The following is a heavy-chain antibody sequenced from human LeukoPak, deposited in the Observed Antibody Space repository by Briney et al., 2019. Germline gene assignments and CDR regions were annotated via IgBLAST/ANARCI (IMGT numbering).Heavy chain of an antibody. D-gene: IGHD1-1*01. CDR3: ARGFDGRYYYYYYYMDV. V-gene: IGHV4-34*01. CDR2: INHSGST. J-gene: IGHJ6*03. Sequence: SETLSLTCAVSGGSFSGYYWSWIRQPPGKGLEWIGEINHSGSTNYNPSLKSRVTISVDTSKNQFSLKLSSVTAADTAVYYCARGFDGRYYYYYYYMDVWGKGTTVTVSS. CDR1: GGSFSGYY.